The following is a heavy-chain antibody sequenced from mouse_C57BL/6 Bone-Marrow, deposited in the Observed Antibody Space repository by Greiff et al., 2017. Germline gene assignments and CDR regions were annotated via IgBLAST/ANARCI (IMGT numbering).Heavy chain of an antibody. CDR1: GYTFTDYE. J-gene: IGHJ1*03. V-gene: IGHV1-15*01. CDR3: TRSPIYYDGSRGYFDV. D-gene: IGHD1-1*01. Sequence: QVQLQQSGAELVRPGASVTLSCKASGYTFTDYEMHWVKQTPVHGLEWIGAIDPETGGTAYNQKFKGKAILTADKSSSTAYMELRSLTSEDSAVYYCTRSPIYYDGSRGYFDVWGTGTTVTVSS. CDR2: IDPETGGT.